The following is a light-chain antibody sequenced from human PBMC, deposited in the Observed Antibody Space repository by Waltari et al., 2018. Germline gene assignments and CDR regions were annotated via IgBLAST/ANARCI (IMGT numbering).Light chain of an antibody. CDR2: WAS. CDR1: QSLFYSSNNKNY. Sequence: DIVMTQSPDSLAVSLGERVTIYCKSSQSLFYSSNNKNYLAWYQHKPGQPPKLLIYWASTRESGVPDRFSGSGSGTDFTLTISSLQAEDVAVYYCQQYYIPPLTFGQGTRLEIK. J-gene: IGKJ5*01. CDR3: QQYYIPPLT. V-gene: IGKV4-1*01.